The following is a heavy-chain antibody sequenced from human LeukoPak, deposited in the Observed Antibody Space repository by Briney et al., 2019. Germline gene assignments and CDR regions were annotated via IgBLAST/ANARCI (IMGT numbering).Heavy chain of an antibody. Sequence: GGSLRLSCAASGFTFSNAWMSWVRQAPGKGLEWVGRIKGKTDGGTTDYAAPVKGRFTISRQDSKNTLYLQMNSLKTEDTAVYYCTQGGGAFDIWGQGTMVTVSS. CDR2: IKGKTDGGTT. D-gene: IGHD1-26*01. CDR1: GFTFSNAW. CDR3: TQGGGAFDI. V-gene: IGHV3-15*01. J-gene: IGHJ3*02.